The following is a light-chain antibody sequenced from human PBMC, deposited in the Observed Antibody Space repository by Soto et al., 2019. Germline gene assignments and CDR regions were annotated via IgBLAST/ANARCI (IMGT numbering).Light chain of an antibody. V-gene: IGKV1-27*01. CDR3: QKCKVAPFT. CDR1: QGITNS. J-gene: IGKJ5*01. CDR2: AAS. Sequence: DIQMTQSPSTLSASVGDRVTTTCRASQGITNSLAWYQQQPGKVPKLLIYAASTLQSGVPSRFSGSGSGTDFTLTISSLQPEDVATYYCQKCKVAPFTFGGGTRL.